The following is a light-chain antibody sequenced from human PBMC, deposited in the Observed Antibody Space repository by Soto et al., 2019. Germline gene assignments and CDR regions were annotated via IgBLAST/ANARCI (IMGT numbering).Light chain of an antibody. CDR3: QQTNNYQIT. J-gene: IGKJ5*01. CDR1: QGFRSW. V-gene: IGKV1-12*01. Sequence: DIKMTQSPSSVSASVGDRVTITCRASQGFRSWLAWYQQKPGKAPKLLIYAASILESGVPSRFSGSGSGTEFTLTISGLQPEDFETYYCQQTNNYQITFGPGKRLEIK. CDR2: AAS.